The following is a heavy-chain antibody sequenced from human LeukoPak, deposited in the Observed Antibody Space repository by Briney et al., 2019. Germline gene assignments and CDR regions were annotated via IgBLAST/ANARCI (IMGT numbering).Heavy chain of an antibody. D-gene: IGHD5-12*01. CDR2: ISSSGSTI. J-gene: IGHJ6*02. V-gene: IGHV3-48*03. CDR1: GFTFSSYE. Sequence: GGSLRLSCAASGFTFSSYEMNWVSQAPGKGLEWVSYISSSGSTICYADSVKGRFTISRDNAKNSLYLQMNSLRAEDTAVYYCARDRHSGYDPAYYYYYGMDVWGQGTTVTVSS. CDR3: ARDRHSGYDPAYYYYYGMDV.